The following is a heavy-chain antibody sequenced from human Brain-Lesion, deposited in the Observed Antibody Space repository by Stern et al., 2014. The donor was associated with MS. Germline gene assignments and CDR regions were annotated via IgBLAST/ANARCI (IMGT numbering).Heavy chain of an antibody. V-gene: IGHV1-24*01. D-gene: IGHD1-26*01. CDR2: FDPEDGET. CDR3: ATLSPGAGGNYYRHFDY. Sequence: VQLVESGDEVKKPGASVKVSCKVSGYTLTELSMHWVRQAHRKGLEWMGGFDPEDGETIYAQKFQGRVTMTEDTSTDTAYMELSSLRSEDTAVYYCATLSPGAGGNYYRHFDYWGQGTLVTVSS. J-gene: IGHJ4*02. CDR1: GYTLTELS.